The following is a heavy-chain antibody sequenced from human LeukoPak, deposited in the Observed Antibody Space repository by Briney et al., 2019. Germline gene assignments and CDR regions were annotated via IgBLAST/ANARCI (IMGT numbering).Heavy chain of an antibody. CDR1: GFTFDDYA. D-gene: IGHD6-6*01. CDR2: ISWDGGTT. V-gene: IGHV3-43D*03. J-gene: IGHJ4*02. CDR3: AKDTEYSDSSGLIDY. Sequence: PGGSLRLSCAASGFTFDDYAMHWVRQAPGKGLEWVSLISWDGGTTYYADSVKGRFTISRDNSRNSLYLQMNSLRVEDTALYYCAKDTEYSDSSGLIDYWGQGTLVTASS.